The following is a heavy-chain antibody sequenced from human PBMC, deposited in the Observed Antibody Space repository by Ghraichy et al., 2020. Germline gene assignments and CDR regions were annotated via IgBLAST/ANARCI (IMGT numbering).Heavy chain of an antibody. J-gene: IGHJ5*02. V-gene: IGHV4-59*01. CDR1: GGSISNY. CDR3: ARDLFHQGWGNPFDV. CDR2: VYYRGNT. Sequence: SETLSLTCTVSGGSISNYWSWIRQIPGKGLEWIGYVYYRGNTNYNPSLKSRATISVDTSKNQFSLKLTSVTAADTAIYYCARDLFHQGWGNPFDVWGQGTLVTVSS. D-gene: IGHD7-27*01.